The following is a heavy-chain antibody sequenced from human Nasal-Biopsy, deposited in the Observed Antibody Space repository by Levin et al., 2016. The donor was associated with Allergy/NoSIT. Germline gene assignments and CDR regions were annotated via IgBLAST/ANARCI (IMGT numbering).Heavy chain of an antibody. V-gene: IGHV4-34*01. CDR2: INRSGST. CDR3: ARSLQPSLLVVAAAL. Sequence: SETLSLTCAVSGGSLNNYFWNWIRQPPGKGLEWIGEINRSGSTSYNPSLKRRVTISVDTSKTQISLRVRSVTAADSAVYYCARSLQPSLLVVAAALWGQGTPVTVSS. D-gene: IGHD2-15*01. J-gene: IGHJ4*02. CDR1: GGSLNNYF.